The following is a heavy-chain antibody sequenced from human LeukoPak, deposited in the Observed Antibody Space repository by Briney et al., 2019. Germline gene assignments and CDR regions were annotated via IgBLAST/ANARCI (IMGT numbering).Heavy chain of an antibody. J-gene: IGHJ4*02. D-gene: IGHD6-19*01. CDR2: ISSSGSTI. CDR3: ARDGVTYSSGWYTEFDY. CDR1: GFTFSDYY. V-gene: IGHV3-11*04. Sequence: GGSLRLSCAASGFTFSDYYMSWIRQAPGKGLEWVSYISSSGSTIYYADSVKGRFTISRDNAKNSLYLQVNSLRAEDTAVYYCARDGVTYSSGWYTEFDYWGQGTLVTVSS.